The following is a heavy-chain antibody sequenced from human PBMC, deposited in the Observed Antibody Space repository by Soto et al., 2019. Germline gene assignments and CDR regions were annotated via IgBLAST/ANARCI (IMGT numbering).Heavy chain of an antibody. V-gene: IGHV4-30-4*01. CDR2: IYYSGST. D-gene: IGHD3-22*01. J-gene: IGHJ4*02. CDR3: AREPPYYYDRSGRYYFDY. CDR1: GGSISSGDYY. Sequence: YQTLSRTCPFSGGSISSGDYYWSWIRQPPGKCLEWIGYIYYSGSTYYNPSLKSRVTISVDTSKNQFSLKLSSVTAADTAVYYCAREPPYYYDRSGRYYFDYWGQGTLVTVSS.